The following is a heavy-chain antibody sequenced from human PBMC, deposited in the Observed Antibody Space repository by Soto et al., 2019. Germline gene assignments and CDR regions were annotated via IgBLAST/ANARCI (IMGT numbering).Heavy chain of an antibody. D-gene: IGHD3-3*01. CDR1: GFIFRNHV. Sequence: GGSLRLSCAASGFIFRNHVLNWVRQAPGKGLEWVSAIDNSGDGSFYADSVKGRFIISRDNSKDTVFLHMNNLRLEDTAFYYCAKIPSRGMIFGAGSWGQGSLVTVSS. CDR2: IDNSGDGS. CDR3: AKIPSRGMIFGAGS. V-gene: IGHV3-23*05. J-gene: IGHJ5*02.